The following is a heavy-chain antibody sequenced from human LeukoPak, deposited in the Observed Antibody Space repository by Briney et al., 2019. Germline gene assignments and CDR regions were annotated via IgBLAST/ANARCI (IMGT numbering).Heavy chain of an antibody. Sequence: GASVKVSCKASGYTFTGYYMHWVRQAPGQGLEWMGWVNSNSGGTNYAQRFRGRVTMTRDTSINTAYMELSGLRSDDTAVYYCAIRDTDMVSPPHYWGQGTLVTVSS. D-gene: IGHD5-18*01. CDR3: AIRDTDMVSPPHY. V-gene: IGHV1-2*02. J-gene: IGHJ4*02. CDR2: VNSNSGGT. CDR1: GYTFTGYY.